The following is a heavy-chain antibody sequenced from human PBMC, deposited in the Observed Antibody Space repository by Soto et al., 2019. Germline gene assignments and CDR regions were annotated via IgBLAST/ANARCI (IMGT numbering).Heavy chain of an antibody. J-gene: IGHJ4*02. CDR1: GFTFSTCT. CDR3: SREVQPVVRREYDY. V-gene: IGHV3-21*01. Sequence: EVQVVESGGGLVKPGGSLRLSCAVSGFTFSTCTMNWVRQAPGKGLEWVASISSSDSTYYADSVEGRFTISRDNARNSLYLPMSSLRAEDTAVYYCSREVQPVVRREYDYWGQGTLVTVSS. D-gene: IGHD1-1*01. CDR2: ISSSDST.